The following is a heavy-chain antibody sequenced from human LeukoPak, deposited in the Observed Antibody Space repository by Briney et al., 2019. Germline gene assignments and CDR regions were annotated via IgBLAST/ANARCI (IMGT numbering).Heavy chain of an antibody. CDR2: IIPILGIA. CDR3: AREKIAAAENWFDP. D-gene: IGHD6-13*01. CDR1: GYTFTTYY. Sequence: GASVKVSCKASGYTFTTYYMHWVRQAPGQGLEWMGRIIPILGIANYAQKFQGRVTITADKSTRTAYMELSSLRSEDTAVYYCAREKIAAAENWFDPWGQGTLGTVSS. J-gene: IGHJ5*02. V-gene: IGHV1-69*04.